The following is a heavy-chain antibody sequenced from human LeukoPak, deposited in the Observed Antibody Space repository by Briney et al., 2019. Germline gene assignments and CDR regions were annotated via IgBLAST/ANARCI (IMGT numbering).Heavy chain of an antibody. CDR1: GFTFSSYW. CDR3: ARSAKSLYGDYV. J-gene: IGHJ4*02. Sequence: PGGSLRLSCAASGFTFSSYWMHWVRQGPGKGLVWVSRINSDGSTTNYADSVKGRFTISRDNAKNTLYLQMNSLRVEDTAVYYCARSAKSLYGDYVWGQGTLVTVSS. V-gene: IGHV3-74*01. CDR2: INSDGSTT. D-gene: IGHD4-17*01.